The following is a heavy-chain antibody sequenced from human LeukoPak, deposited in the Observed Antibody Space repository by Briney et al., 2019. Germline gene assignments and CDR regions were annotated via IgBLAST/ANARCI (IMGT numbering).Heavy chain of an antibody. CDR3: ARVSSGYYRNSGDFDY. V-gene: IGHV3-23*01. CDR1: GFTFSRYG. Sequence: GGSLRLSCAASGFTFSRYGMSWVRQAPGKGLEWVSAISGSGGTTYYADSVKGRFTISRDNSKNTLYLQMNSLRAEDTAVYYCARVSSGYYRNSGDFDYWGQGTLVTVSS. CDR2: ISGSGGTT. J-gene: IGHJ4*02. D-gene: IGHD3-22*01.